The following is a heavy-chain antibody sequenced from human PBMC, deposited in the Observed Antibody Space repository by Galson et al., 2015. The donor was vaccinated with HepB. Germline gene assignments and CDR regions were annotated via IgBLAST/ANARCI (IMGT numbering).Heavy chain of an antibody. Sequence: SVKVSCKASGYTFTSYGISWVRQAPGQGLEWMGWISAYNGNTNYAQKLQGGVTMTTDTSTSTAYMELRSLRSDDTAVYYCARVYYYDSSGYYYPKFFFGEQKPHDAFDIWGQGTMVTVSS. D-gene: IGHD3-22*01. V-gene: IGHV1-18*01. J-gene: IGHJ3*02. CDR1: GYTFTSYG. CDR2: ISAYNGNT. CDR3: ARVYYYDSSGYYYPKFFFGEQKPHDAFDI.